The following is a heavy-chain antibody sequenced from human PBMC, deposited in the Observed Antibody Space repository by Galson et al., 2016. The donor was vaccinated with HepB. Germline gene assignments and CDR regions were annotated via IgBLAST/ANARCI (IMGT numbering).Heavy chain of an antibody. V-gene: IGHV1-46*01. J-gene: IGHJ4*02. CDR1: GYTFTTYY. CDR3: ARAHYYFESSGYYYMLDY. Sequence: SVKVSCKASGYTFTTYYIHWVRQAPGQGLEWLGIINSSGGNTNYAQNFQGRVTMTRDTSTRTVYMELSSLRSEDSAVYYCARAHYYFESSGYYYMLDYWGQGSLVTVSS. CDR2: INSSGGNT. D-gene: IGHD3-22*01.